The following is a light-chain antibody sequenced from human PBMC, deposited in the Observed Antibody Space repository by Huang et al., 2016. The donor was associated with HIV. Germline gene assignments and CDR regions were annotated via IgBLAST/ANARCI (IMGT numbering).Light chain of an antibody. Sequence: DIIMTQSPDSLALSLGGRAAINCTASQSVLKTSNNKNCLSWYQLKVGQPPKLLSYWASTRESGVPDRFGGGGSGTHFTLTIASLQAEDVAVYYCHQCYDIPQTFGQGTKVEVK. CDR2: WAS. CDR1: QSVLKTSNNKNC. V-gene: IGKV4-1*01. J-gene: IGKJ1*01. CDR3: HQCYDIPQT.